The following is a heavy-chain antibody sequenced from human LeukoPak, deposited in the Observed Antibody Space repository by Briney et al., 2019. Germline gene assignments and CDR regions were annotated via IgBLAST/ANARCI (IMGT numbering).Heavy chain of an antibody. J-gene: IGHJ4*02. V-gene: IGHV3-21*01. CDR3: ARAQGHTYYFDN. Sequence: GGSLRLSCAASGFTFSRFGMNWVRQAPGKGLEWVSSISSSSSYIYYADSMKGRFTISRDNAKNSLYLQMNSLRAEDTAVYYCARAQGHTYYFDNWGQGTLVTVSS. CDR1: GFTFSRFG. CDR2: ISSSSSYI.